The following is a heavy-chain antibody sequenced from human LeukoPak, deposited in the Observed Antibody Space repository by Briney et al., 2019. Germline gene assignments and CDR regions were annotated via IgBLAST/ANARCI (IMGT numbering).Heavy chain of an antibody. Sequence: ASETLSLTCTVSGGSISSYYWSWIRQPPGKGLEWIGYIYYSGSTNYNPSLKSRVTVSVDTSKNQFSLKLSSVTAADTAVYYCAREISSGWYRTGLFDYWGQGTLVTVSS. CDR3: AREISSGWYRTGLFDY. J-gene: IGHJ4*02. D-gene: IGHD6-19*01. V-gene: IGHV4-59*01. CDR1: GGSISSYY. CDR2: IYYSGST.